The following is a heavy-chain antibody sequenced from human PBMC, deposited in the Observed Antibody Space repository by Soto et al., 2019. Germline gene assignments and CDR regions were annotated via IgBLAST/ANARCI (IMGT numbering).Heavy chain of an antibody. CDR2: IYYSGST. CDR1: GGSISSYY. V-gene: IGHV4-59*01. D-gene: IGHD2-2*01. CDR3: ARDGGCSSTSCYLSHYYYGMDV. Sequence: SETLSLTCTVSGGSISSYYWSWIRQPPGKGLEWIGYIYYSGSTNYNPSLKSRVTISVDTSKNQFSLKLSSVTAADTAVYYCARDGGCSSTSCYLSHYYYGMDVWGRGTTVTVSS. J-gene: IGHJ6*02.